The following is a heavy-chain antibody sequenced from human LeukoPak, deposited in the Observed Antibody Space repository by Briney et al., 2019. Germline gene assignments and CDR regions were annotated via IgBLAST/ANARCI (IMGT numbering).Heavy chain of an antibody. J-gene: IGHJ6*02. CDR2: IYYSGST. D-gene: IGHD3-22*01. CDR1: GGSISSYY. CDR3: ARDRLTHDSSGYYQGYYYGMDV. V-gene: IGHV4-59*01. Sequence: SETLSLTCTVSGGSISSYYWSWIRQPPGKGLEWIGYIYYSGSTNYNPSLKSRVTISVDTSKNQFSLKLSSVTAADTAVYYCARDRLTHDSSGYYQGYYYGMDVWGQGTTVTVSS.